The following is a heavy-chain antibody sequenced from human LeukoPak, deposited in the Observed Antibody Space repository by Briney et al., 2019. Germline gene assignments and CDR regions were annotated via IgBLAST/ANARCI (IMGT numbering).Heavy chain of an antibody. V-gene: IGHV4-59*01. CDR1: GGSISSYY. J-gene: IGHJ3*02. D-gene: IGHD3-3*01. CDR2: IYYSGST. Sequence: PETLSLTCTVSGGSISSYYWSWIRQPPGKGLEWIGYIYYSGSTNYNPSLKSRVTISVDTSKNQFSLKLSSVTAADTAVYYCARVYYDFWSAPGAFDIWGQGTMVTVSS. CDR3: ARVYYDFWSAPGAFDI.